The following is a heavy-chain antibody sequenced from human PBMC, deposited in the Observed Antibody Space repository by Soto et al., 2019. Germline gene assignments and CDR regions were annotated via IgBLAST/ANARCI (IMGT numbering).Heavy chain of an antibody. J-gene: IGHJ5*02. D-gene: IGHD3-3*02. CDR2: IFYLGSS. V-gene: IGHV4-39*01. CDR1: GDSIISSDFY. Sequence: KTSETLSLTCTVSGDSIISSDFYWGWVRQPPGKGLEWIGSIFYLGSSYYNPSLKSRVTMSADTSKNQFSLRLRSVTAADTALYFCARHSLALRKNNWFDPWGQGIMVTVSS. CDR3: ARHSLALRKNNWFDP.